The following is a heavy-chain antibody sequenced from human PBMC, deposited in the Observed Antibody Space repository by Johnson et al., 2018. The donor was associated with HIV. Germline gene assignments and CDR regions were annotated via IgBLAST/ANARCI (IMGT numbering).Heavy chain of an antibody. J-gene: IGHJ3*02. V-gene: IGHV3-43D*03. CDR1: GFSFDDYA. D-gene: IGHD3-10*01. CDR3: AKDSDTYYDGSGDAFDI. Sequence: VQLVESGGVAVQPGGSLRLSCAASGFSFDDYAMHWVRQVPGKGLEWVSLISWDGANTYYADSVKGRFIISRDNSKESLYLQMNSLRAEDTALYFCAKDSDTYYDGSGDAFDIWGQGTMVTVSS. CDR2: ISWDGANT.